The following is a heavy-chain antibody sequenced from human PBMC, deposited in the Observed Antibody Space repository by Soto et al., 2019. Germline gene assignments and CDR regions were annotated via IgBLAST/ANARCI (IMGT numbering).Heavy chain of an antibody. J-gene: IGHJ3*02. D-gene: IGHD5-12*01. CDR1: RFTFSTYW. CDR3: AWLPSTTLGGGDAFDT. Sequence: EVQLVESGGGLVQPGGSLRLSCAASRFTFSTYWMHWVRQVPGKGLVWVSRINSDGSSTTYADSVKGRFTISRDNAKNTLYLQMNSLSADDRAVHYCAWLPSTTLGGGDAFDTSGQGTMVTVSS. CDR2: INSDGSST. V-gene: IGHV3-74*03.